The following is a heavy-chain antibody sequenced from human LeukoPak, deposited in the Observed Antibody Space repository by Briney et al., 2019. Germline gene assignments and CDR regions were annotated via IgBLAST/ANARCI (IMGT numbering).Heavy chain of an antibody. CDR1: GGSISSYY. CDR2: IYYSGST. Sequence: SETLSLTCTVSGGSISSYYWSWIRQPPGKGLEWIGYIYYSGSTNYNPSLKSRVTISVDTSKNQFSLKLSSVTAADTAVYYCARKALFIGYSYGPYYYGMDVWGQGTTVTVSS. D-gene: IGHD5-18*01. CDR3: ARKALFIGYSYGPYYYGMDV. V-gene: IGHV4-59*12. J-gene: IGHJ6*02.